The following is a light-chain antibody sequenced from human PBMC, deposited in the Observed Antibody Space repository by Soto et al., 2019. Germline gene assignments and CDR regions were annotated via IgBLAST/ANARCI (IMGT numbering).Light chain of an antibody. J-gene: IGKJ1*01. CDR3: QQYGRSRT. V-gene: IGKV3-20*01. Sequence: DIALTQAPATLSFSLGERVTLSCRASQSVSSSYLAWYQQKPGQAPRLLIYGASSRATGIPDRFSGSGSGTDFTLTISRLEPEDFAVYYCQQYGRSRTFGQGTKVDIK. CDR2: GAS. CDR1: QSVSSSY.